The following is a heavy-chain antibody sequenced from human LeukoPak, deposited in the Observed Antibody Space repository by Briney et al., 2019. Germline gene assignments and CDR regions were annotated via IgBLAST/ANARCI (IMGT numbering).Heavy chain of an antibody. Sequence: GGSLRLSCAASGFTFSSYAMNWVRQTPGKGLEWVSGVSGSGGSTYYADSVKGRFTISRDNSKNTVYLQMNTLRAEDTAVYHCAKSMGGWYAFDIWGQGTMVTVSS. D-gene: IGHD2-15*01. V-gene: IGHV3-23*01. CDR2: VSGSGGST. CDR1: GFTFSSYA. CDR3: AKSMGGWYAFDI. J-gene: IGHJ3*02.